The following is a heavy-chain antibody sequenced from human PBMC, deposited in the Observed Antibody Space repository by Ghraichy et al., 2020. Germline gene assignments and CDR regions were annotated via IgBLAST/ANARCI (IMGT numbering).Heavy chain of an antibody. Sequence: SETLSLTCAVYGGSFSGYYWSWIRQPPGKGLEWIGEINHSGSTNYNPSLKSRVTISVDTSKNQFSLKLSSVTASDTAVYYCARAGYEKLRFLEWSRYYFDYWGQGTLVTVSS. CDR3: ARAGYEKLRFLEWSRYYFDY. D-gene: IGHD3-3*01. CDR1: GGSFSGYY. CDR2: INHSGST. V-gene: IGHV4-34*01. J-gene: IGHJ4*02.